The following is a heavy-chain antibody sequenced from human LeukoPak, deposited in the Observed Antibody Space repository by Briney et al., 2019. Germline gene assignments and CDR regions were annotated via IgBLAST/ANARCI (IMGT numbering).Heavy chain of an antibody. CDR1: RYTFTGYY. Sequence: GASVKVSCKASRYTFTGYYMHWVRQAPGQGLEWMEWINPNSGDTNYAQKFQGRVTMTRDTSITTVYMELSRLRSDDTAVYFCASGWSITGWYNNWFDPWGQGTLVTVSS. CDR2: INPNSGDT. V-gene: IGHV1-2*02. J-gene: IGHJ5*02. D-gene: IGHD6-19*01. CDR3: ASGWSITGWYNNWFDP.